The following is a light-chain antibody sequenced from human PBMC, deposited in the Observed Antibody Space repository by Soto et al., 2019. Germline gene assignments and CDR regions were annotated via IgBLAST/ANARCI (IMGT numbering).Light chain of an antibody. CDR2: DVT. V-gene: IGLV2-14*01. J-gene: IGLJ2*01. Sequence: QSALTQPASVSGSPGQSITVPCTGSSSDIGGYNYVSWYQQYPGKAPKLIIYDVTNRPSGVSDRFSASKSGNTASLTISGLQAEDEANYSCSSYTSNTLVLFGGGTKLTVL. CDR1: SSDIGGYNY. CDR3: SSYTSNTLVL.